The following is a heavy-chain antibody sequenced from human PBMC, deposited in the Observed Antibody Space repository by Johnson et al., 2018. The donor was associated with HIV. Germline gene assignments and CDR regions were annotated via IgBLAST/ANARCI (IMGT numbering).Heavy chain of an antibody. CDR2: FYSGGGT. J-gene: IGHJ3*02. V-gene: IGHV3-66*01. CDR3: AGGYGSGSGYAFDI. D-gene: IGHD3-10*01. Sequence: MQLVESGGGVVQPGGSLRLSCAASGFTVSSNYMSWVRQAPGKGLEWASFFYSGGGTYYADSVKGRFTISRDNSKNTLYLQMNSLRAEDTAVYYCAGGYGSGSGYAFDIWGQGTMVTVSS. CDR1: GFTVSSNY.